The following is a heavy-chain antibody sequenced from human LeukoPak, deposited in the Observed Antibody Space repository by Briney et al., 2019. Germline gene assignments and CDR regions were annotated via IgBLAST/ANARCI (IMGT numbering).Heavy chain of an antibody. CDR3: AKDTTSGWSDY. CDR2: ISFDGRNK. CDR1: GFIFSSYG. Sequence: PGGSLRLSCAASGFIFSSYGMHWVRQAPGKGLEWVAAISFDGRNKFYADSAKGRFTISRDDSKNTLALQMNSLRPEDTAVYYCAKDTTSGWSDYWGQGTLVTVSS. J-gene: IGHJ4*02. V-gene: IGHV3-30*18. D-gene: IGHD6-19*01.